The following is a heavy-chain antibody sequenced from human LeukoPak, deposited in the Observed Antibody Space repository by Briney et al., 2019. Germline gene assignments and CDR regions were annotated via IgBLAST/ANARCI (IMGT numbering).Heavy chain of an antibody. CDR1: GGSISSYS. CDR3: ARGGSSSWYHWFDP. D-gene: IGHD6-13*01. Sequence: SETLSLTCTVSGGSISSYSWSWIRQPPGKGLEWIGYISYSGSTNYNPSLKSRVTISVDTSKNQLSKNQFSLKLSSVTAADTAVYYCARGGSSSWYHWFDPWGQGTLVTVSS. J-gene: IGHJ5*02. V-gene: IGHV4-59*01. CDR2: ISYSGST.